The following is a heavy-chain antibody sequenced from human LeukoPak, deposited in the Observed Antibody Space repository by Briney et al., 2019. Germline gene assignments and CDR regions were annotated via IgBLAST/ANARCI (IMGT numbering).Heavy chain of an antibody. J-gene: IGHJ4*02. V-gene: IGHV3-23*01. D-gene: IGHD3-22*01. CDR3: SKGTMIDYYFDY. Sequence: PGGSLRLSCAASGFTFSSYAMSWVRQAPGKGLEWVSAISGSGGSTYYADSVKGRFTISRDNSKNTLYLQMNSLRAEDTAVYYCSKGTMIDYYFDYWGQGTLVTVSS. CDR1: GFTFSSYA. CDR2: ISGSGGST.